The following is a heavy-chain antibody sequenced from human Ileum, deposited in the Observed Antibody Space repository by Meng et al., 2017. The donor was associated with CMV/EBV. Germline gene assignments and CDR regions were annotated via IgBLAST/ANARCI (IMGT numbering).Heavy chain of an antibody. CDR2: VTRSGST. CDR3: ARGSSQVWELLHY. D-gene: IGHD1-26*01. CDR1: GGSFSSYH. V-gene: IGHV4-34*01. Sequence: QVQLQQWGAGRLKPSGTLSLIVAVYGGSFSSYHWTWIRQPPGKGLEWIGEVTRSGSTNYNPSLKSRLIISLDTSTNQFSLKLNSVTAADTAIYYCARGSSQVWELLHYWGQGTLVTVSS. J-gene: IGHJ4*02.